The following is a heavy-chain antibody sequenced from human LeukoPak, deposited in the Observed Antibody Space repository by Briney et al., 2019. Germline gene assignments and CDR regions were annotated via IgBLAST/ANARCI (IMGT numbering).Heavy chain of an antibody. D-gene: IGHD3-16*01. CDR2: FDPEDGET. J-gene: IGHJ5*02. CDR1: GYTLTELS. V-gene: IGHV1-24*01. Sequence: GASVKVSCKVSGYTLTELSMHWVRQAPGKGLEWMGGFDPEDGETIYAQKFQGRVTMTEDTSTDTAYTELSSLRSEDTAVYYCATLGVGIEGVWGANWFDPWGQGTLVTVSS. CDR3: ATLGVGIEGVWGANWFDP.